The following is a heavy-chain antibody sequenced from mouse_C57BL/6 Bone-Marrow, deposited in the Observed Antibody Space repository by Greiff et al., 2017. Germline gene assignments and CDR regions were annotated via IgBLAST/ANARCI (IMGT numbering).Heavy chain of an antibody. D-gene: IGHD2-5*01. CDR2: IRNKANGYTT. CDR3: ARDPYSHYGGFFAY. CDR1: GFTFTDYY. V-gene: IGHV7-3*01. Sequence: EVKLQESGGGLVQPGGSLSLSCAASGFTFTDYYMSWVRQPPGKALEWLGFIRNKANGYTTEYSASVKGRFTISRDNSQSILYLQMNALRAEDSATYYCARDPYSHYGGFFAYWGQGTLVTVSA. J-gene: IGHJ3*01.